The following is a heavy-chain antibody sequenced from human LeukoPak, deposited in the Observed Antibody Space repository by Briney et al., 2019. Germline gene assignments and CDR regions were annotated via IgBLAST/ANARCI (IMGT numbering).Heavy chain of an antibody. CDR2: ISSSSSYI. CDR3: ARGGSMKQLVGRGGRYFDY. Sequence: GGSLRLSCAASGFTVSSNYMSWVRQAPGKGLEWVSSISSSSSYIYYADSVKGRFTISRDNAKNSLYLQMNSLRAEDTAVYYCARGGSMKQLVGRGGRYFDYWGQGTLVTVSS. V-gene: IGHV3-21*01. D-gene: IGHD6-6*01. CDR1: GFTVSSNY. J-gene: IGHJ4*02.